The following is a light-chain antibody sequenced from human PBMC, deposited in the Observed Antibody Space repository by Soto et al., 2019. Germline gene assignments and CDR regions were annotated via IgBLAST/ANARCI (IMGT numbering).Light chain of an antibody. J-gene: IGLJ1*01. CDR2: DVS. V-gene: IGLV2-14*01. Sequence: QSALTQPASVSGSPGQSITISCTGTSSDVGGYNFVSWYQQHPGKAPKLIIYDVSNRPSGVSNRFSGSKSGDTASLTISGLQAEDEADYYCSSYTPSSTPVVFGTGTKLTVL. CDR1: SSDVGGYNF. CDR3: SSYTPSSTPVV.